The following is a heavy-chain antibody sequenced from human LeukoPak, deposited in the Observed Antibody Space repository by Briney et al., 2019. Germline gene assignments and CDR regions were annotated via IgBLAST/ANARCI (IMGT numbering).Heavy chain of an antibody. CDR1: GLIVSSHY. J-gene: IGHJ4*02. V-gene: IGHV3-53*01. CDR3: ASSVITTTPVYFDY. Sequence: PGGSLRLSCAASGLIVSSHYMSWVRQAPGKGLEWVSVIYNDGSAYYADSVKGRFTISRDNSKNTLYPEMNTLRAEDTAVYYCASSVITTTPVYFDYWGQGTLVTVSS. CDR2: IYNDGSA. D-gene: IGHD3-22*01.